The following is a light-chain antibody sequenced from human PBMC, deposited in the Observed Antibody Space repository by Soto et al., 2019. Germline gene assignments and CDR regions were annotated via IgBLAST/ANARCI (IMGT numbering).Light chain of an antibody. Sequence: EIVLTQSPDTLSLSPGERATLSCRASQSVRSRFLAWYQQRPGQSPRLLIYDASSRATGTPDRFSGSGSGTDFTLTISRLEPEDFVVYYCQQYGSSTSFGQGTRLEIK. CDR1: QSVRSRF. V-gene: IGKV3-20*01. CDR3: QQYGSSTS. J-gene: IGKJ5*01. CDR2: DAS.